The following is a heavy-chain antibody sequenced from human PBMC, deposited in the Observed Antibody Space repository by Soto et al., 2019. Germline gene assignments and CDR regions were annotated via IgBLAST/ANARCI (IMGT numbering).Heavy chain of an antibody. CDR2: MNPNSGNT. J-gene: IGHJ4*02. V-gene: IGHV1-8*01. D-gene: IGHD1-26*01. Sequence: ASVKVSCKASGYTFTSYDINWVRQATGQGLEWMGWMNPNSGNTGYAQKFQGRVTMTRNTSISTAYMELSSLRSEDTAVYYCARLSPSSPLWEHDYWGQGTLVTVSS. CDR1: GYTFTSYD. CDR3: ARLSPSSPLWEHDY.